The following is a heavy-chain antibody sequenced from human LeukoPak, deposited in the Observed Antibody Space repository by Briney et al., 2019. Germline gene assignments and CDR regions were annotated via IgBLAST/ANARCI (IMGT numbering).Heavy chain of an antibody. CDR3: ARDNDWTKKYNWFDP. CDR2: ISSSSSTI. V-gene: IGHV3-48*01. D-gene: IGHD3-9*01. Sequence: GGSLRLSCAASGFTFSSYSMNWVRQAPGKGLEWVSYISSSSSTIYYADSVKGRFTISRDNAKNSLYLQMNSLRAEDTAVCYCARDNDWTKKYNWFDPWGQGTLVTVSS. CDR1: GFTFSSYS. J-gene: IGHJ5*02.